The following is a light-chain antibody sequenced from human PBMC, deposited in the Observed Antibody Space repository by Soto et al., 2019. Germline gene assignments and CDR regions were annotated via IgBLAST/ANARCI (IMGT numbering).Light chain of an antibody. CDR2: DTS. Sequence: VLTQSPWTLSLSAGERATLSCRASQSVSSRLAWYQHKSGQAPRLLIYDTSNRATGIPDRFSGSGSGTEFTLTISSLQPEDFAVYYCQQYNNWPPWTFGQGTKVDIK. J-gene: IGKJ1*01. V-gene: IGKV3D-15*01. CDR1: QSVSSR. CDR3: QQYNNWPPWT.